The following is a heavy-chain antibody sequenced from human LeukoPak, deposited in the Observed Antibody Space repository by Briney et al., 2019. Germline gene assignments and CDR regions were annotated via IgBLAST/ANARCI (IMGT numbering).Heavy chain of an antibody. CDR1: GGSISSYY. V-gene: IGHV4-4*07. Sequence: SETLSLTCTVSGGSISSYYWSWIRQPAGKGLEWIGRIYTSGSTNYNPSLKSRVTMSVDTSKNQFSLKLSSVTAADTAVYYCARDQPAYYYDSGGYPSRFDPWGQGTLVTVSS. CDR3: ARDQPAYYYDSGGYPSRFDP. CDR2: IYTSGST. J-gene: IGHJ5*02. D-gene: IGHD3-22*01.